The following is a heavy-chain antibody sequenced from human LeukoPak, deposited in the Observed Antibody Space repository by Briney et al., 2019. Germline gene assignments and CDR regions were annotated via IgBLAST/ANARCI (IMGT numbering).Heavy chain of an antibody. J-gene: IGHJ3*02. V-gene: IGHV3-48*01. D-gene: IGHD3-10*01. CDR3: ARDSYYAFSI. CDR2: ISADFLIT. CDR1: GFSFASYG. Sequence: GGSLRLSCSAAGFSFASYGMSWVRQAPGKGLEWLSYISADFLITEYADSVKGRFTISRDNAQRSLSLHMNSLRAEDTAVYYCARDSYYAFSIWGQGTMVTVSS.